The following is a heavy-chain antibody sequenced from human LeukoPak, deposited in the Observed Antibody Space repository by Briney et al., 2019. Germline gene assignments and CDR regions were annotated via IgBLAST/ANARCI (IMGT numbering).Heavy chain of an antibody. CDR2: MNPNSGNT. Sequence: RASVKVSCKASGYTFTSYDINWVRQATGQGLEWMGWMNPNSGNTGYAQKFQGRVTITRNTSISTAYMELSSLRSEDTAVYYCARWVGMGIVGATTSPNWFDPWGRGTLVTVSS. CDR1: GYTFTSYD. V-gene: IGHV1-8*03. J-gene: IGHJ5*02. D-gene: IGHD1-26*01. CDR3: ARWVGMGIVGATTSPNWFDP.